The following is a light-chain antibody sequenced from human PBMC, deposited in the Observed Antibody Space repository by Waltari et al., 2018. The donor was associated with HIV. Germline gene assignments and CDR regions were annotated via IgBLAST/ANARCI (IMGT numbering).Light chain of an antibody. CDR3: CSYAGSSTHVV. Sequence: QSALTQPASVSGSPGQSITISCTGTSSDVGGYNYVSWYQQHPGKAPKLMIYDVSKRPSGVSNRFSGSKSGYTASLTISGLQAEDEADYYCCSYAGSSTHVVFGGGTKLTVL. V-gene: IGLV2-23*02. CDR2: DVS. J-gene: IGLJ2*01. CDR1: SSDVGGYNY.